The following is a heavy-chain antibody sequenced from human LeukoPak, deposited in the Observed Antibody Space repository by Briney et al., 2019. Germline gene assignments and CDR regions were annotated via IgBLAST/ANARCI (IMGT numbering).Heavy chain of an antibody. CDR2: IIPIFGTA. CDR3: ARGVVVVPAARSPHYYYYMDV. CDR1: GGTFSSYA. V-gene: IGHV1-69*13. Sequence: GASVKVSCKASGGTFSSYAISWVRQAPGQGLEWMGGIIPIFGTANYAQKFQGRVTTTADESTSTAYMELSSLRSEDTAVYYCARGVVVVPAARSPHYYYYMDVWGKGTTVTVSS. J-gene: IGHJ6*03. D-gene: IGHD2-2*01.